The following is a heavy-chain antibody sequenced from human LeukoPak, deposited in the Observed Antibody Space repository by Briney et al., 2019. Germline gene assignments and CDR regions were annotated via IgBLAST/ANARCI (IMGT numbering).Heavy chain of an antibody. D-gene: IGHD2-2*01. CDR3: ARDYCSSFSCQDY. J-gene: IGHJ4*02. V-gene: IGHV3-33*01. Sequence: SGRSLRLSCAASGFPFSSYGMHWVRQAPGKGLEWVAIIWYDGSNQYYADSVKGRFTISRDNSKNTLYLQMNSLRAEGTAVYYCARDYCSSFSCQDYWGQGTLSPSPQ. CDR2: IWYDGSNQ. CDR1: GFPFSSYG.